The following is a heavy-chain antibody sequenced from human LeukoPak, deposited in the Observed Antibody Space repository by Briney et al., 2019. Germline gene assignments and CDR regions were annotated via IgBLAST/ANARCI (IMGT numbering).Heavy chain of an antibody. Sequence: TSETLSLTCTVSGXSISSSSYYWGWIRQPPGKGLEWIGSIYYSGSTYYNPSLKSRVTISVDTSKNQFSLKLSSVTAADTAVYYCARPGSSILAHFDYWGQGTLVTVSS. J-gene: IGHJ4*02. CDR3: ARPGSSILAHFDY. D-gene: IGHD6-13*01. CDR1: GXSISSSSYY. CDR2: IYYSGST. V-gene: IGHV4-39*01.